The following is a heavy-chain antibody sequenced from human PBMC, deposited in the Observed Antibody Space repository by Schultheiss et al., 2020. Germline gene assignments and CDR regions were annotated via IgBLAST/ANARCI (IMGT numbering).Heavy chain of an antibody. V-gene: IGHV1-69*01. CDR3: ARVSYYYYGMDV. J-gene: IGHJ6*02. CDR2: IIPIFGTA. Sequence: YVKVSCKASGGTFSSYAISWVRQAPGQGLEWMGGIIPIFGTANYAQKFQGRVTITADESTSTAYMELSSLRSEDTAVYYCARVSYYYYGMDVWGQGTTVNGSS. CDR1: GGTFSSYA.